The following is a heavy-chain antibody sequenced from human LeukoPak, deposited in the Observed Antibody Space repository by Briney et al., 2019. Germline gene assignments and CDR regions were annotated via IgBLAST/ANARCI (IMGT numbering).Heavy chain of an antibody. J-gene: IGHJ6*02. D-gene: IGHD2-8*02. CDR3: TLWSTFSYYYYGMDV. CDR2: IKSKTDGGTT. Sequence: PGGSLRLSCAASGFTFSKAWMSWVRQAPGKGLEWVGRIKSKTDGGTTDYAAPVKGRFTISRDDSKNTLYLQMNSLKTEDTAVYYCTLWSTFSYYYYGMDVWGQGTTVTVSS. V-gene: IGHV3-15*01. CDR1: GFTFSKAW.